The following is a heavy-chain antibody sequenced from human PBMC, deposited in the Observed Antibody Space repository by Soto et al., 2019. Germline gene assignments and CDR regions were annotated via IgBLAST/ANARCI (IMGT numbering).Heavy chain of an antibody. CDR2: INPNGGVT. CDR1: GDSFNDYY. CDR3: ARESGEATATLDYYYFYMDV. V-gene: IGHV1-2*02. Sequence: VQLVQSGAEVKKPGASVKVSCKTSGDSFNDYYIHWVRQAPGQGLEWMGWINPNGGVTKYAQKFQGRVTVTRDTSIRTVYMELSSLRSDDTAVYYCARESGEATATLDYYYFYMDVWGKGTTVTVSS. J-gene: IGHJ6*03. D-gene: IGHD5-12*01.